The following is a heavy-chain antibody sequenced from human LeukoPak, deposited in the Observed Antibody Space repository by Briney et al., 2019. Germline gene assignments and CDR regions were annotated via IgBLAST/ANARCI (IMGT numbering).Heavy chain of an antibody. J-gene: IGHJ4*02. V-gene: IGHV3-23*01. CDR1: GFTFRSYA. Sequence: GGSLRLSCAASGFTFRSYAMNWVRQAPGKGLEWVSTISGHGAKAKYADSVKGRFTISRDSSKNTVYLQINSLRREDTAVYYCAKDPTYCDGDCPVSPYYFDYWGQGTLVTVSS. CDR2: ISGHGAKA. CDR3: AKDPTYCDGDCPVSPYYFDY. D-gene: IGHD2-21*02.